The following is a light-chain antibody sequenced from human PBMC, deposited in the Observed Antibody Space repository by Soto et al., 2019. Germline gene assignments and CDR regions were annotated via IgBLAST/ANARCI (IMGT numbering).Light chain of an antibody. Sequence: EIVLTQSPGTLSLSPGERATLSCRASQTVTSSYLAWYQQKPGQAPRLLFYGASSRATGIPDRFSGSGSGTDFTLTISRLEPEDFAVYYCQHYGISPFTFGPGTKVEFK. CDR2: GAS. CDR3: QHYGISPFT. CDR1: QTVTSSY. J-gene: IGKJ3*01. V-gene: IGKV3-20*01.